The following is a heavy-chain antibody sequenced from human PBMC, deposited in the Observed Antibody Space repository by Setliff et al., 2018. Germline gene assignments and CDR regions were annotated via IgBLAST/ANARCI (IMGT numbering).Heavy chain of an antibody. CDR2: FYGTAST. CDR3: AKVTGFLYMDV. V-gene: IGHV4-61*09. D-gene: IGHD3-3*01. Sequence: SETLSLTCTVSGGSIRSGAYYWNWIRQSAGKGLEWIGHFYGTASTNYSPSLKSRLTISVDTWENEVSLKLSSVTAADTAVYYCAKVTGFLYMDVWGKGTTVTVSS. J-gene: IGHJ6*03. CDR1: GGSIRSGAYY.